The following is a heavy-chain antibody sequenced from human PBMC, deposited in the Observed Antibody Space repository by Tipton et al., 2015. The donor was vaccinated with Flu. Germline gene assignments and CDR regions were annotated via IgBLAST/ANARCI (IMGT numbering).Heavy chain of an antibody. CDR3: AREWSAFDI. J-gene: IGHJ3*02. CDR2: IFHTGST. V-gene: IGHV4-59*01. Sequence: TLSLTCSVSGGSITSYYWSWIRQPPGKGLEWIAFIFHTGSTSYNPSLKSRVSISLDTSRTQFSLKLSSVTAADTAVYYCAREWSAFDIWCQGTMVTVSS. D-gene: IGHD2-15*01. CDR1: GGSITSYY.